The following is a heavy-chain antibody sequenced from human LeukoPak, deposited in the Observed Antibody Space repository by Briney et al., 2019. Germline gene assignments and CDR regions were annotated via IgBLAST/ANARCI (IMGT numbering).Heavy chain of an antibody. CDR3: ARDRGSYGYFDY. CDR1: GYTFTGYY. D-gene: IGHD5-18*01. V-gene: IGHV1-2*02. Sequence: ASVKVSCKASGYTFTGYYMHWVRQAPGQGLEWMGWINPNSGGTNYAQKFQGRVTMTRDTSISTAYMELSRLRSDDTAVYYCARDRGSYGYFDYWGQGTLVTVSS. J-gene: IGHJ4*02. CDR2: INPNSGGT.